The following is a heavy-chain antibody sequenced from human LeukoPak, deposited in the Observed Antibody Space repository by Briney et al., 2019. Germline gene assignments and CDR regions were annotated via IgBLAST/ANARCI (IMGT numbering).Heavy chain of an antibody. V-gene: IGHV4-34*01. D-gene: IGHD4-17*01. J-gene: IGHJ4*02. CDR3: ARSVGATRYYFDY. CDR2: INHSGST. CDR1: GGSFSGYY. Sequence: KPSETLSLTCAVYGGSFSGYYWSWIRQPPGKGLEWIGEINHSGSTNYNPSLKSRVTISVDTSKNQSSLKLSSVTAADTAVYYCARSVGATRYYFDYWGQGTLVTVSS.